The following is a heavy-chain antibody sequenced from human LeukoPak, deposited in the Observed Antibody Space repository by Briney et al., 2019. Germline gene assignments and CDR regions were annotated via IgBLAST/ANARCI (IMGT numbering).Heavy chain of an antibody. D-gene: IGHD5-18*01. CDR3: AREDVRAVDTNGMDV. CDR1: GGSISSGDYY. Sequence: SETLSLTCTVSGGSISSGDYYWSWIRQHPGKGLEWIGYIYYSGSTYYNPSLKSRVTISVDTSKNQFSLKLSSVTAADTAVYYCAREDVRAVDTNGMDVWGQGTTVTVSS. CDR2: IYYSGST. V-gene: IGHV4-31*03. J-gene: IGHJ6*02.